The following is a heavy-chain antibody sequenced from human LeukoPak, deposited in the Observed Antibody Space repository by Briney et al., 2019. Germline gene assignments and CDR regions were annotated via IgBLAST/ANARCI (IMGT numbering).Heavy chain of an antibody. CDR1: GFTVSSNY. Sequence: GSLRLSCAASGFTVSSNYMSWVRQAPGKGLEWVSVIYSGGSTYYADSVKSRFTISRDNSKNTLYLQMNSLRAEDTAVYYCARGLVERSNSEGAFDIWGQGTMVTVSS. J-gene: IGHJ3*02. CDR2: IYSGGST. V-gene: IGHV3-53*01. D-gene: IGHD3-16*01. CDR3: ARGLVERSNSEGAFDI.